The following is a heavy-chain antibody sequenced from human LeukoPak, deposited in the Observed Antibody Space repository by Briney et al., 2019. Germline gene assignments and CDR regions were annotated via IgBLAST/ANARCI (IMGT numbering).Heavy chain of an antibody. D-gene: IGHD1-26*01. Sequence: SETLSLTCTVSGGSISRSSYYWGWIRQPPGKGLEWIGSIYYSGSTYYNPTLKSRVTISLDTSKNQFSLKLSSVTAADTAVYYCEELPSQPADYYYYMDVWGKGTTVTVSS. CDR2: IYYSGST. J-gene: IGHJ6*03. CDR1: GGSISRSSYY. CDR3: EELPSQPADYYYYMDV. V-gene: IGHV4-39*07.